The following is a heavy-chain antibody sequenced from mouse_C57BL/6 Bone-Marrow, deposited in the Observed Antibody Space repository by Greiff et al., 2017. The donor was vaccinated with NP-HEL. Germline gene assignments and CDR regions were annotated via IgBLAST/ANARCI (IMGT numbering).Heavy chain of an antibody. J-gene: IGHJ4*01. D-gene: IGHD1-1*01. CDR3: ARNPHYYGSSYGAMDY. V-gene: IGHV1-64*01. Sequence: QVQLQQPGAELVKPGASVKLSCKASGYTFTSYWMHWVKQRPGQCLEWIGMIHPNSGSTNYNEKFKSKATLTVDKSSSTAYMQLSSLTSEDSAVYYCARNPHYYGSSYGAMDYWGQGTSVTVSS. CDR2: IHPNSGST. CDR1: GYTFTSYW.